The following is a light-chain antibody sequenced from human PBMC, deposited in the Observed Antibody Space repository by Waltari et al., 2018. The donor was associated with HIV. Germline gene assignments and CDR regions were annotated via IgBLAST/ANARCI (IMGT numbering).Light chain of an antibody. Sequence: DIQMTHSPSSLSASVGDRVTITCRASQGISNYLAWYQQKPGKVPKLLIYAASTLQSGVPSRFSGSGSGTDFTLTISSLQPEDVATYYCQKYNSAPRITFGQGTRLEIK. CDR1: QGISNY. CDR3: QKYNSAPRIT. CDR2: AAS. V-gene: IGKV1-27*01. J-gene: IGKJ5*01.